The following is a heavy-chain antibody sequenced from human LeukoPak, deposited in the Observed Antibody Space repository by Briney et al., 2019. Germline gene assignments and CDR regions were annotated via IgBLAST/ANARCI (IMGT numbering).Heavy chain of an antibody. Sequence: SETLSLTCTVSGGSISSSGYYWGWIRQPPGKGLEWIANIYHSGSTYYNPSLKSRVTTSVDTSKNQSSLNLNSVTAADTAVYYCARHRGYTYGHVDFWGQGTLVTVSS. CDR2: IYHSGST. CDR1: GGSISSSGYY. CDR3: ARHRGYTYGHVDF. V-gene: IGHV4-39*01. D-gene: IGHD5-18*01. J-gene: IGHJ4*02.